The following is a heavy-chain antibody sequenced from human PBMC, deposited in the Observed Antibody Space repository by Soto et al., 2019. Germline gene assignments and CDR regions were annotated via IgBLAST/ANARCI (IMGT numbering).Heavy chain of an antibody. CDR1: GFTFSSYA. CDR3: AREITYSSSWGKPGGFDP. J-gene: IGHJ5*02. CDR2: ISDDGSNK. Sequence: QVQLVESGGGVVQPGRSLRLSCAASGFTFSSYAMHWVRQAPGKGLEWVAVISDDGSNKYYADSVKGRFTISRDNSKNTLYLQMNSLRAEDTAVYYCAREITYSSSWGKPGGFDPWGQGTLVTVSS. D-gene: IGHD6-13*01. V-gene: IGHV3-30-3*01.